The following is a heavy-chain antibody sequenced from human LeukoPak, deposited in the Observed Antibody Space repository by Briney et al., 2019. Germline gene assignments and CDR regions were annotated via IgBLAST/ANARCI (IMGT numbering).Heavy chain of an antibody. V-gene: IGHV4-34*01. D-gene: IGHD6-13*01. CDR3: ARAIAAAGTTDAFDI. CDR1: GGSFSGYY. Sequence: SETLSLTCAVYGGSFSGYYWSWIRQPPGKGPEWIGEINHSGSTNYNPSLKSRVTISVDTSKNQFSLKLSSVTAADTAVYYCARAIAAAGTTDAFDIWGQGTMVTVSS. CDR2: INHSGST. J-gene: IGHJ3*02.